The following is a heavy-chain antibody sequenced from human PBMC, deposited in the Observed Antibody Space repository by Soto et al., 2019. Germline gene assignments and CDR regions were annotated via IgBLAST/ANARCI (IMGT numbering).Heavy chain of an antibody. CDR1: GYTFTSYY. Sequence: ASVKVSCKASGYTFTSYYMHWVRQAPGQGLEWMGIINPSGGSTSYAQKFQGRVTMTRDTSTSTVYMELSSMRSEDTAVYYCARDLYAYYDFWSGYYDAFDIWGQGTMVTVSS. CDR3: ARDLYAYYDFWSGYYDAFDI. CDR2: INPSGGST. J-gene: IGHJ3*02. D-gene: IGHD3-3*01. V-gene: IGHV1-46*01.